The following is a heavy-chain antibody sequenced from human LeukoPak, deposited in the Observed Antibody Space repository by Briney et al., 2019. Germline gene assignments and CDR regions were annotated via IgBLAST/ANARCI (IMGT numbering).Heavy chain of an antibody. Sequence: GGSLRLSCAASGFNFRGYLMHWVRQAPGKGLEWVALLYSDGKSEFYGDSVEGRFTISRDTSTNTLYLDMNSLRPEDTAVYYCAIRPAGYYYDSSGYAYFDYWGQGTLVTVSS. CDR2: LYSDGKSE. J-gene: IGHJ4*02. V-gene: IGHV3-30*02. D-gene: IGHD3-22*01. CDR3: AIRPAGYYYDSSGYAYFDY. CDR1: GFNFRGYL.